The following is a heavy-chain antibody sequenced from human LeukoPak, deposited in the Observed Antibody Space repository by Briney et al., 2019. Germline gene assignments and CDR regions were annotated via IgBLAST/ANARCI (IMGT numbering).Heavy chain of an antibody. V-gene: IGHV4-59*01. J-gene: IGHJ6*03. CDR3: ARDRLVRATFYYYYYMDV. CDR1: RGSISSYY. Sequence: SETLSLTCTVSRGSISSYYWSWIRQPPGKGLEWIGYIYYSGSTNYNPSLKSRVTISVDTSKNQFSLKLSSVTAADTAVYYWARDRLVRATFYYYYYMDVWGKGTTATVSS. CDR2: IYYSGST. D-gene: IGHD1-26*01.